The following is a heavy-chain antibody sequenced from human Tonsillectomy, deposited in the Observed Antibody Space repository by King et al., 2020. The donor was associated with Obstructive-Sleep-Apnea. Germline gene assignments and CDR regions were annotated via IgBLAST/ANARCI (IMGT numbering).Heavy chain of an antibody. CDR2: IGGSGSST. Sequence: VQLVESGGGLVQPGGSLRLSCAASGFTFSSYAISWVRQAPGKGLEWVSAIGGSGSSTYYADSGKGRFTISRDNSKNTLYLQMNSLRAEYTALYYCAKEQSSVGVNGALDIWRQGTMVTVPS. J-gene: IGHJ3*02. D-gene: IGHD4-23*01. V-gene: IGHV3-23*04. CDR3: AKEQSSVGVNGALDI. CDR1: GFTFSSYA.